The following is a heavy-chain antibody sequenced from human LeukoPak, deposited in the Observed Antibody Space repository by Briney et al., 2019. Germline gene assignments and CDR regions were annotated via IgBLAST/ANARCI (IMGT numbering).Heavy chain of an antibody. V-gene: IGHV1-69*05. CDR2: IIPIFGTA. Sequence: ASVKVSCKASGGTFSSYAISWVRQAPGQGLEWMGRIIPIFGTANYAQKFQGRVTITTDESTSTAYMELSSLRSEDTAVYYCARESRIPTTVTTGYFDYWGQGNLVTVSS. D-gene: IGHD4-17*01. CDR3: ARESRIPTTVTTGYFDY. CDR1: GGTFSSYA. J-gene: IGHJ4*02.